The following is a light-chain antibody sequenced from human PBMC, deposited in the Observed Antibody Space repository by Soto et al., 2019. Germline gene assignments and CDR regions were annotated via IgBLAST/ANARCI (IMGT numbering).Light chain of an antibody. V-gene: IGKV3-20*01. Sequence: EIVLTQSPGTLSLSPGERATLSCRASQSVSSSYLAWYQQKPGQAPRLLIYGASNRATGIPDWFSGSGSGTDFTLTISRLEPEDFAVYYCQHYGSSLWTFGQGTKVEIK. CDR1: QSVSSSY. J-gene: IGKJ1*01. CDR3: QHYGSSLWT. CDR2: GAS.